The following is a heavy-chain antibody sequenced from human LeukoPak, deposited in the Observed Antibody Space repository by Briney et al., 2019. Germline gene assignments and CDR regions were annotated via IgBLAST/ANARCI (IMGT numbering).Heavy chain of an antibody. CDR2: IIPIFGTA. D-gene: IGHD3-22*01. J-gene: IGHJ4*02. V-gene: IGHV1-69*13. CDR3: AADSSGYYNFDY. CDR1: GGTFSSYA. Sequence: VASVKVSCTASGGTFSSYAISWVRQAPGQGLEWMGGIIPIFGTANYAQKFQGRVTITADESTSTAYMELSSLRSEDTAVYYCAADSSGYYNFDYWGQGTLVTVSS.